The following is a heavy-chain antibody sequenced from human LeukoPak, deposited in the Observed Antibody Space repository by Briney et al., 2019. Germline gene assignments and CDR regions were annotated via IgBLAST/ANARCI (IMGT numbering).Heavy chain of an antibody. D-gene: IGHD3-10*01. CDR2: IYTSGST. CDR1: GGSTSSYY. CDR3: ARDFFNYYGSGSYSIHGMDV. J-gene: IGHJ6*02. V-gene: IGHV4-4*07. Sequence: PSETLSLTCTVSGGSTSSYYWSCIRQPAGKGLEWIGRIYTSGSTNYNPSLKSRVTMSVDTSKNQFSLKLSSLTAADTAVYYCARDFFNYYGSGSYSIHGMDVWGQGITVIVSS.